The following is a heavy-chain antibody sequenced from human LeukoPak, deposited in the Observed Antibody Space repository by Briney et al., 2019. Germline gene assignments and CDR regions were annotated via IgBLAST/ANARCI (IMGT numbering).Heavy chain of an antibody. J-gene: IGHJ6*02. D-gene: IGHD3-10*01. Sequence: ASVKVSCKASGYTFTSYGISWVRQAPGQGLEWMGWISAYNGNTNYAQKLQGRVTMTTDTSTSTAYMELRSLRSDDTAVYYCARAGITMVRGVMLYYYGMDVRGQGTTVTVSS. CDR2: ISAYNGNT. CDR1: GYTFTSYG. V-gene: IGHV1-18*01. CDR3: ARAGITMVRGVMLYYYGMDV.